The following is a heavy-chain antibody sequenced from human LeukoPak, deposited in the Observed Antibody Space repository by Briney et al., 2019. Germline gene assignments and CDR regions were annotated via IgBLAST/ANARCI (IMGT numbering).Heavy chain of an antibody. V-gene: IGHV1-2*02. D-gene: IGHD6-19*01. Sequence: GASVKVSCKASGYTFTDYYMHWVRQPPGQTFEWLAWINPKSGDTHYTQKFQGRVTVTTDTSITSVYMELSGLQSDDTAVYYCVRDLTGGSGDWGQGTLVTVSS. J-gene: IGHJ4*02. CDR3: VRDLTGGSGD. CDR1: GYTFTDYY. CDR2: INPKSGDT.